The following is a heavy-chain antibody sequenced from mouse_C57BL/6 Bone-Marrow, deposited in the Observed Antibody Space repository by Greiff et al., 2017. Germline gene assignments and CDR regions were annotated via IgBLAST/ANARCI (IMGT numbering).Heavy chain of an antibody. CDR1: GYTFTSYW. J-gene: IGHJ3*01. D-gene: IGHD2-4*01. Sequence: VKLLESGAELVKPGASVKMSCKASGYTFTSYWITWVKQRPGQGLEWIGDIYPGSGSTNYNEKFKSKATLTVDTSSSTAYMQLSSLTSEDSAVYYCARAGYDYRWFAYWGQGTLVTVSA. V-gene: IGHV1-55*01. CDR2: IYPGSGST. CDR3: ARAGYDYRWFAY.